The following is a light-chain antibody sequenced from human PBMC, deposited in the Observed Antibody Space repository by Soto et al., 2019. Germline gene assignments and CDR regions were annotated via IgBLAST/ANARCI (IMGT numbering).Light chain of an antibody. CDR3: QPYDSSLSGYV. CDR1: SYNIGAGYD. V-gene: IGLV1-40*01. CDR2: GNS. J-gene: IGLJ1*01. Sequence: QSVLTQPPSVSGAPGQRVTISGTGSSYNIGAGYDVHWYRQLPGTAPKLLIYGNSNRPSGVPDRFSGSKSGTSASLAITGLQADDEADYYCQPYDSSLSGYVFGTGTKLTVL.